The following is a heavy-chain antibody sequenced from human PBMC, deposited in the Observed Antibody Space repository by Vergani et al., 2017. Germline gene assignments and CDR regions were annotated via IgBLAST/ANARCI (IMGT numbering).Heavy chain of an antibody. CDR1: GFTFSRHW. CDR3: ANSVIAGNVGVAYFGMDV. CDR2: VNPEGTNT. Sequence: EVQLVESGGGLVQPGGSLRLSCAASGFTFSRHWMHWVRQAPGKGLVWVSRVNPEGTNTPYADSVTGRFTISRDNAKNMMYLQLNSLRDEDTAVYYCANSVIAGNVGVAYFGMDVWGRGTTVTVSS. V-gene: IGHV3-74*01. J-gene: IGHJ6*02. D-gene: IGHD2/OR15-2a*01.